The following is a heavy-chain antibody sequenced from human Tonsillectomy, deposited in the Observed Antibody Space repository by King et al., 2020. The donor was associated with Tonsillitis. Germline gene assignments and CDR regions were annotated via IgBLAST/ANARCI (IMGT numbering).Heavy chain of an antibody. V-gene: IGHV1-18*01. CDR3: ARDRNIRAPNYYYYYGMYV. CDR1: GYTFTSYG. CDR2: ISAYNGDT. J-gene: IGHJ6*02. D-gene: IGHD1-26*01. Sequence: QLVQSGAEVKKPGASVKVSCKASGYTFTSYGISWVRQAPGQGLEWMGWISAYNGDTNYAQKLQGRVTMTTDTSTNTAYMELRSLRSDDTAVYFCARDRNIRAPNYYYYYGMYVWGHGTTVIVSS.